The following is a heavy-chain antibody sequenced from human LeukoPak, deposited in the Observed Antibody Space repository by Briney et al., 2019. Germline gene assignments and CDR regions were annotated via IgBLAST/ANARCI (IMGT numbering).Heavy chain of an antibody. CDR3: TRARGMGATGFDY. CDR2: IYHSGST. J-gene: IGHJ4*02. V-gene: IGHV4-30-2*01. D-gene: IGHD1-26*01. Sequence: SETLSLTCAVSGGSISSGGYSWSWIRQPPGKGLEWIGYIYHSGSTYYNPSLKSRVTISVDTSKNQFSLQLNSVTPEDTAVYYCTRARGMGATGFDYWGQGTLVTVSS. CDR1: GGSISSGGYS.